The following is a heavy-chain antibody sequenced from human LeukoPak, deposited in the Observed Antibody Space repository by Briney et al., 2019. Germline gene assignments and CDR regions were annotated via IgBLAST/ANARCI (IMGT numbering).Heavy chain of an antibody. CDR1: GFSFSYSG. Sequence: PGRSLRLSCAASGFSFSYSGMHWVRQAPGKGLEWVAAVWFGESSQSYPDSVKGRFTISRDNSKNTLYLQMNSLRAEDTAVYYCAKASYDSSGYFRQDLYYFDYWGQGTLVTVSS. CDR2: VWFGESSQ. J-gene: IGHJ4*02. CDR3: AKASYDSSGYFRQDLYYFDY. V-gene: IGHV3-33*06. D-gene: IGHD3-22*01.